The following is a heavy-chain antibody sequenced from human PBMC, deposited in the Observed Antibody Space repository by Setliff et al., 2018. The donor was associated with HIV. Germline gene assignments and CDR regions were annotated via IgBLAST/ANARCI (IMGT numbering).Heavy chain of an antibody. Sequence: SETLSLTRSVSGGSITNDNNYWGWIRQSPGKGLEWIGSIYFNGKTYNNPSLKSRVITSVERYRSQLSHKVNTVTAADTARYYCARYVIGVVMLYSWDAFGYWGRGTLVTVSS. CDR1: GGSITNDNNY. D-gene: IGHD3-16*01. CDR2: IYFNGKT. CDR3: ARYVIGVVMLYSWDAFGY. J-gene: IGHJ4*02. V-gene: IGHV4-39*01.